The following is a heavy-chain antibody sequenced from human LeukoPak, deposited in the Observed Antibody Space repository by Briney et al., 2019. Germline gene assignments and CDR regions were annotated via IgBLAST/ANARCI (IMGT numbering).Heavy chain of an antibody. J-gene: IGHJ4*02. CDR2: ISAYNGNT. V-gene: IGHV1-18*01. CDR3: ARAPMTTVTPAFDY. CDR1: GYTFTIYG. D-gene: IGHD4-17*01. Sequence: GASVNVSCKASGYTFTIYGISWVRQAPGQGLEWMGWISAYNGNTNYAQKLQGRVTMTTDTSTSTDYMELRSLRSDDTAVYYCARAPMTTVTPAFDYWGQGTLVTVSS.